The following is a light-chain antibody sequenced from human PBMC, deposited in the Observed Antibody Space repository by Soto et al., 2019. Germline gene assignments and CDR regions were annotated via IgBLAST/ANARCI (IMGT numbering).Light chain of an antibody. CDR2: GAS. CDR1: QGVGTY. J-gene: IGKJ4*01. CDR3: HPRNNWLN. V-gene: IGKV3-11*01. Sequence: EIVLTQSPATLSLSPGERAVLSCRASQGVGTYLAWYQQRPVQAPRLRIYGASNRATGIPARFSGSGSGTDFTLTIGSLETADFAVYYCHPRNNWLNFGGGTKVEIK.